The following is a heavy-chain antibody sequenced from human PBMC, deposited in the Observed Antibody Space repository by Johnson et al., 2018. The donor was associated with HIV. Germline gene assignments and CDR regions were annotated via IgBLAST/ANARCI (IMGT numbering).Heavy chain of an antibody. CDR1: GFSISSNY. D-gene: IGHD1-1*01. CDR3: ARDGTETGPDDAFDI. J-gene: IGHJ3*02. V-gene: IGHV3-66*01. Sequence: LVESGGGLVQPGGSLRLSCAASGFSISSNYMSWIRQAPGKGLEWVSVIYRAGSTYYADSVKDRFTISRDISKNTIYLQMNSLRAEDTAMYYCARDGTETGPDDAFDIWGQGTMVTVSS. CDR2: IYRAGST.